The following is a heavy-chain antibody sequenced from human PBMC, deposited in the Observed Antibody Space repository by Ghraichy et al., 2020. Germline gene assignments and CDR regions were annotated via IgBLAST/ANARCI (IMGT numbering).Heavy chain of an antibody. CDR1: GFTFSSYG. J-gene: IGHJ4*02. Sequence: GGSLRLSCAASGFTFSSYGMHWVRQAPGKGLEWVAVISYDGSNKYYADSVKGRFTISRDNSKTTLYLQMNSLRAEDTAVYYCAKDQGYCSGGSCLHFDYWGQGTLVTVSS. CDR3: AKDQGYCSGGSCLHFDY. V-gene: IGHV3-30*18. CDR2: ISYDGSNK. D-gene: IGHD2-15*01.